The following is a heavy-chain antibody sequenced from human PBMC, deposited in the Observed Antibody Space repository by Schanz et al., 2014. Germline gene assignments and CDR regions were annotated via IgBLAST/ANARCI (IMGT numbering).Heavy chain of an antibody. D-gene: IGHD3-9*01. V-gene: IGHV3-23*04. CDR1: GFTVSSDH. CDR2: LSGSGGST. Sequence: EVQLVESGGGFVQPGGSLGLSCVVSGFTVSSDHMSWVRQAPGKGLEWVSALSGSGGSTYYADSVKGRFTMSRDNSKNTLYLQMNSLRAEDTAVYYCAKQIHYDILAVTRNWGQGTLXTVSS. J-gene: IGHJ4*02. CDR3: AKQIHYDILAVTRN.